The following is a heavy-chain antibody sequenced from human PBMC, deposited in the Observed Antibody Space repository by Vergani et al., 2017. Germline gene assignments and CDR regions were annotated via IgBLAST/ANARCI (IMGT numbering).Heavy chain of an antibody. CDR3: ARESVYCGDNCYLHDY. V-gene: IGHV4-38-2*02. CDR2: VYHSGNT. CDR1: GFSLSSGYY. D-gene: IGHD2-21*02. Sequence: QVQLQESGPGLVKPSETLSLNCTVSGFSLSSGYYWGWIRQSPGKGLEWIGSVYHSGNTYYNSPLKSRVSISVDRSKNQFSLKLSSVTAADTAVYYCARESVYCGDNCYLHDYWGQGTLVTVSS. J-gene: IGHJ4*02.